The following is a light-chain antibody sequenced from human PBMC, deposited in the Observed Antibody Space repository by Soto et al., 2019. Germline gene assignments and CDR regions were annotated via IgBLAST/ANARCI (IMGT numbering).Light chain of an antibody. CDR1: SSDVGAYNY. V-gene: IGLV2-14*01. J-gene: IGLJ1*01. CDR3: CSFTSITTYV. CDR2: EVS. Sequence: QSVLTQPASVSGSLGQPITISCTGTSSDVGAYNYVSWYQQQPGKAPKLMISEVSNRPSGVSNRLSGSKSGNTASLIISGLQAEDEADYYCCSFTSITTYVFGTGTKVTVL.